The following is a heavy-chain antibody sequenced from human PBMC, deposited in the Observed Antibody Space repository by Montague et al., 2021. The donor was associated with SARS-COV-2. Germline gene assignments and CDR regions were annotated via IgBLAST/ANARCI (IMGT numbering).Heavy chain of an antibody. D-gene: IGHD2-8*02. J-gene: IGHJ3*02. V-gene: IGHV4-61*02. CDR3: ARGRYGPVAFDI. Sequence: TLSLTCTVSGGSISSGSYYWSCFRQPSGKGLEWIVRISISGSTNYNPSLMSRVTISVDTSKNQFSLQLSSVTAADTAVYYCARGRYGPVAFDIWGQGTMVTVSS. CDR1: GGSISSGSYY. CDR2: ISISGST.